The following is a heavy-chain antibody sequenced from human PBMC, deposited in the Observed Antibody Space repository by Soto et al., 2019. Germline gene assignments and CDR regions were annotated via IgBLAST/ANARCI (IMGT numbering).Heavy chain of an antibody. Sequence: ASVKVSCKASGYTFTSYYIHWVRQAPGQGLEWMGIINPSGGSTSYAQKFQGRVTMTRDTSTSTVYMELSSLRSEDTAVYYCARDNIVVVAPDYYYVMDVWGQGTTVTVSS. V-gene: IGHV1-46*01. CDR3: ARDNIVVVAPDYYYVMDV. CDR2: INPSGGST. D-gene: IGHD2-15*01. J-gene: IGHJ6*02. CDR1: GYTFTSYY.